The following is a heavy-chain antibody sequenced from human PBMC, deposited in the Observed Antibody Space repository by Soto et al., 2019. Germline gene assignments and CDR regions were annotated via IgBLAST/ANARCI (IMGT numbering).Heavy chain of an antibody. V-gene: IGHV1-24*01. J-gene: IGHJ3*02. D-gene: IGHD6-19*01. CDR1: GYTLTELS. Sequence: SVKVSCKVSGYTLTELSMHWVRQAPGKGLEWMGGFDPEDGETIYAQKFQGRVTMTEDTSTDTAYMELSSLRSEDTAVYYCATGLTPGIAVAGDAFDIWGQGTTVTVSS. CDR2: FDPEDGET. CDR3: ATGLTPGIAVAGDAFDI.